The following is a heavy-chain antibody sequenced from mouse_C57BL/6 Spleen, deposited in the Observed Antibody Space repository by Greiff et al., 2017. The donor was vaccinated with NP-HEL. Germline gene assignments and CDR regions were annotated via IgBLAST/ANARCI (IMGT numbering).Heavy chain of an antibody. CDR1: GYAFSSYW. CDR3: ARYYDEYYFDY. V-gene: IGHV1-80*01. D-gene: IGHD2-4*01. J-gene: IGHJ2*01. Sequence: VKLKESGAELVKPGASVKISCKASGYAFSSYWMNWVKQRPGKGLEWIGQIYPGDGDTNYNGKFKGKATLTADKSSSTAYMQLSSLTSEDSAVYFCARYYDEYYFDYWGQGTTLTVSS. CDR2: IYPGDGDT.